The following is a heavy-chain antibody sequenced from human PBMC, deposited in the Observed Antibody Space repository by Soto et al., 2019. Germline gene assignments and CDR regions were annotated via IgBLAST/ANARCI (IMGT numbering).Heavy chain of an antibody. CDR2: IYYSGST. D-gene: IGHD5-18*01. CDR1: GGSVSSGSYD. V-gene: IGHV4-61*01. CDR3: ARTYSSNWFDP. Sequence: QVQLQESGPGLVKPSETLSRTCTVSGGSVSSGSYDWSWIRQPPGKGLEWIGYIYYSGSTNYNPSLKRRVTISVDTSKNQFSLKLSSVTAADTAVDYCARTYSSNWFDPWGQGTLVTVSS. J-gene: IGHJ5*02.